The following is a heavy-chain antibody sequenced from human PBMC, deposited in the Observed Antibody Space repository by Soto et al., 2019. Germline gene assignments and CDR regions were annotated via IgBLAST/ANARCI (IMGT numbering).Heavy chain of an antibody. CDR2: IYHSGGT. CDR3: ARHAGYSSGRRWFDP. CDR1: GGSISSSSYF. V-gene: IGHV4-39*01. J-gene: IGHJ5*02. Sequence: PSETLSLTCTVSGGSISSSSYFWGWIRQPPGKGLEWIGSIYHSGGTSDNPSLRSRVTISVDTSKNQFSLKLSSVTAADTAVYFCARHAGYSSGRRWFDPWGQGTLVTVSS. D-gene: IGHD3-22*01.